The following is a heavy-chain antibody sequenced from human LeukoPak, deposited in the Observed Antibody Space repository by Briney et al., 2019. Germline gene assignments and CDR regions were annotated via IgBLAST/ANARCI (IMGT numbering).Heavy chain of an antibody. D-gene: IGHD1-7*01. CDR2: ISGSGGST. Sequence: GGSLRLSCAASGFTFNNRAMSWVRQTPGKGLEWVSAISGSGGSTYYADSVKGRFTISRDNSKNTLYLQMNSLRAEDAAVYYCAKGTGTDFDYWGQGTLVTVSS. CDR3: AKGTGTDFDY. V-gene: IGHV3-23*01. CDR1: GFTFNNRA. J-gene: IGHJ4*02.